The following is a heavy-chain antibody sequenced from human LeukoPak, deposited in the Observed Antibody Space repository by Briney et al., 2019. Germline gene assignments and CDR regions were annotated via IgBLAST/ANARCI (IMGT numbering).Heavy chain of an antibody. CDR2: ISYDGRNK. CDR3: ARDQWELNY. V-gene: IGHV3-30*04. D-gene: IGHD1-26*01. Sequence: GGSLRLSCAASGFTFSTYAMHWVRQAPGKGLEWVAVISYDGRNKYYADSVKGRFTISRDNSKNTLYVQMNSLRAEDTAVYYCARDQWELNYWGQGTLVTVSS. J-gene: IGHJ4*02. CDR1: GFTFSTYA.